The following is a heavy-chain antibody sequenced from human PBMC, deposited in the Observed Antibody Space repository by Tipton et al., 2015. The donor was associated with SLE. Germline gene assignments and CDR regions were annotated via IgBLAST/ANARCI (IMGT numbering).Heavy chain of an antibody. J-gene: IGHJ6*02. CDR1: AGSISSHY. Sequence: TLSLTCTVSAGSISSHYWSWIRQPPGKGLEWIGYIYHTGSSNYNPSLKSRVTIPLATSKNHFSLKLSSVTAADTAVYYCARMSWGASRYCSSGMDVWGQGATAPVSS. CDR3: ARMSWGASRYCSSGMDV. D-gene: IGHD6-6*01. CDR2: IYHTGSS. V-gene: IGHV4-59*11.